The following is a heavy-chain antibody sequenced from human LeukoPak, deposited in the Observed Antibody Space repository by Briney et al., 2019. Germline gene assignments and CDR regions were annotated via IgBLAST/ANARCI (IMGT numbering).Heavy chain of an antibody. D-gene: IGHD3-22*01. CDR1: EFSVGSNY. CDR2: IYSGGST. V-gene: IGHV3-66*01. J-gene: IGHJ4*02. Sequence: GGSLRLSCAASEFSVGSNYMTWVRQAPGKGLEWVSLIYSGGSTYYADSVKGRFTISRDNSKNTLYLQMNSLRAEDTAVYYCAKGRNPDKEIWVSTMIVVRGGVVDYWGQGTLVTVSS. CDR3: AKGRNPDKEIWVSTMIVVRGGVVDY.